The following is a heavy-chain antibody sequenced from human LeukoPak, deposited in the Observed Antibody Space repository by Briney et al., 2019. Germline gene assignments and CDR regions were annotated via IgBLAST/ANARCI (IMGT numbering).Heavy chain of an antibody. CDR2: IYYSGST. J-gene: IGHJ6*02. CDR3: ARDNWNYGSSMDV. CDR1: GGSISSYY. V-gene: IGHV4-59*01. Sequence: ASETLSLTCSVSGGSISSYYWSWIRQPPGKGLEWIGYIYYSGSTNYNPSLKSRVAISVDTSKNQFSLKLSSVTAADTAVYYCARDNWNYGSSMDVWGQGTTVTVSS. D-gene: IGHD1-7*01.